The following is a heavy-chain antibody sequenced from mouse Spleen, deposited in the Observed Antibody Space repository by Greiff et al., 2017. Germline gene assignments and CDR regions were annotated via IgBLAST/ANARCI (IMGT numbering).Heavy chain of an antibody. CDR1: GYTFTDYE. J-gene: IGHJ4*01. Sequence: VQLQESGAELVRPGASVTLSCKASGYTFTDYEMHWVKQTPVHGLEWIGAIDPETGGTAYNQKFKGKAILTADKSSSTAYMELRSLTSEDSAVYYCTRGSPLYYYAMDYWGQGTSVTVSS. CDR2: IDPETGGT. D-gene: IGHD1-1*01. CDR3: TRGSPLYYYAMDY. V-gene: IGHV1-15*01.